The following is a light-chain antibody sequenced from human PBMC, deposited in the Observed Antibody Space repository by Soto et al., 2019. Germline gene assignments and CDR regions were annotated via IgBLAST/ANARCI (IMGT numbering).Light chain of an antibody. J-gene: IGKJ2*03. CDR2: HAS. V-gene: IGKV1-39*01. CDR3: QQSHIKHYS. CDR1: QNIDRH. Sequence: DIQMTQSPSSLSASVGDRVTITCRASQNIDRHLHWYQQRPGKAPNLLISHASSLQSGVPSRFRGRGPWTDFTLNISSLQRADFATCYCQQSHIKHYSFGHRTTLEIK.